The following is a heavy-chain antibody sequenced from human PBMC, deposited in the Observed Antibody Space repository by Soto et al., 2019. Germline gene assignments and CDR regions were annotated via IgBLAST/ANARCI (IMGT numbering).Heavy chain of an antibody. J-gene: IGHJ6*02. CDR2: IIPIFGTA. CDR3: ARDEGIAARPFAGMDV. CDR1: GGTFSSYA. D-gene: IGHD6-6*01. Sequence: SVKVSCKASGGTFSSYAISWVRQAPGQGLEWMGGIIPIFGTANYAQKFQGRVTITADESTSTAYMELSSLRSEDTAVYYCARDEGIAARPFAGMDVWGQGATVTVSS. V-gene: IGHV1-69*13.